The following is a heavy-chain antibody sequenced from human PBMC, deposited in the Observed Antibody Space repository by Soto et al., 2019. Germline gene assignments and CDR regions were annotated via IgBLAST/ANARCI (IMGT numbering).Heavy chain of an antibody. D-gene: IGHD1-26*01. CDR3: AKDKGVGSPTDYYGMDV. Sequence: GGSLRLSCAASGFTFDDYTMHWVRQAPGKGLEWVSLISWDGGSTYYADSVKGRFTISRDNSKNSLYLQMNSLRTEDTALYYCAKDKGVGSPTDYYGMDVWGQGTTVTVSS. CDR2: ISWDGGST. V-gene: IGHV3-43*01. J-gene: IGHJ6*02. CDR1: GFTFDDYT.